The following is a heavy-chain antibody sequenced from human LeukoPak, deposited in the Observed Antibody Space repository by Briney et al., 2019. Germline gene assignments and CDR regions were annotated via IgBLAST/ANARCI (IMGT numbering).Heavy chain of an antibody. CDR1: GLTFSSYA. CDR3: ARDWGRLVPAAPNWFDP. D-gene: IGHD2-2*01. CDR2: ISGSGGST. V-gene: IGHV3-23*01. J-gene: IGHJ5*02. Sequence: GGSLRLSCAASGLTFSSYAMSWVRQAPGKGLEWVSAISGSGGSTYYADSVKGRFTISRDNSKNTLYLQMNSLRAEDTAVYYCARDWGRLVPAAPNWFDPWGQGTLVTVSS.